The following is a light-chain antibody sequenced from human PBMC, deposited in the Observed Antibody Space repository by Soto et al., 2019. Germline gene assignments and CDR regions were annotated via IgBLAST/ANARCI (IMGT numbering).Light chain of an antibody. V-gene: IGLV2-14*01. CDR2: AVN. CDR1: SIDVGGYNY. CDR3: SSYTSGSYV. J-gene: IGLJ1*01. Sequence: QSVLTQPASVSGSPGQSITISCTGTSIDVGGYNYVSWYQQHPGKAPKLMIYAVNNRPSGVSDRFSGSKSGNTASLTTSGLQAEDEADYYCSSYTSGSYVFGTGTKVTVL.